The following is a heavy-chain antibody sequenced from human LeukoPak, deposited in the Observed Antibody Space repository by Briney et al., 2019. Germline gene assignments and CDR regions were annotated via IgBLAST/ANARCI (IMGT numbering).Heavy chain of an antibody. J-gene: IGHJ4*02. CDR2: INKGSTHM. V-gene: IGHV3-21*01. CDR3: VRLRRNSDSSGYYYYYDS. D-gene: IGHD3-22*01. CDR1: EFSFKSYS. Sequence: GGSLRLSCAASEFSFKSYSFNWVRQAPGKGLEWVSSINKGSTHMYCADSVKGRFTVSRDDAQNSLYLQMNSLSAEDTALYYCVRLRRNSDSSGYYYYYDSWGRGTQVTVSS.